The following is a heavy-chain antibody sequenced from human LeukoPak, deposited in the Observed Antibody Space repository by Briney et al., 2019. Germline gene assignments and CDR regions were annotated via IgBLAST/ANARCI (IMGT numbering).Heavy chain of an antibody. J-gene: IGHJ6*02. CDR3: ARDYRDYYYYGMDV. V-gene: IGHV4-4*07. CDR2: IYTSGST. D-gene: IGHD3-16*02. CDR1: GGSISSYY. Sequence: SETLSLTCTVSGGSISSYYWSWIRQPAGKGLEWIGRIYTSGSTNYNPSLKSRVTTSVDTSKNQFSLKLSSVTAADTAVYYCARDYRDYYYYGMDVWGQGTTVTVSS.